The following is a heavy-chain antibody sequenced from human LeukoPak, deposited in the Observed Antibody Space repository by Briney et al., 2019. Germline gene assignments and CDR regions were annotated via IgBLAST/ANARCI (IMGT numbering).Heavy chain of an antibody. Sequence: PGGSLRLSCAASGITVSSNCMSWVRQAPGKGLEWVSVIYSGGNTYYADSVKGRFTISRDNSKNTLYLQMDSLRAEDTAVYYCARGIGSTEFFDYWGQGTLVTVSS. CDR2: IYSGGNT. CDR1: GITVSSNC. J-gene: IGHJ4*02. D-gene: IGHD3-10*01. V-gene: IGHV3-53*01. CDR3: ARGIGSTEFFDY.